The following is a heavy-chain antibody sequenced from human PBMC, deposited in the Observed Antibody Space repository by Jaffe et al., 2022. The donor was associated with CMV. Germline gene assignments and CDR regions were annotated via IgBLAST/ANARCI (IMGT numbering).Heavy chain of an antibody. CDR2: IYYSGST. Sequence: QVQLQESGPGLVKPSETLSLTCTVSGGSISSYYWSWIRQPPGKGLEWIGYIYYSGSTNYNPSLKSRVTISVDTSKNQFSLKLSSVTAADTAVYYCARDLDMVRGVILGYWGQGTLVTVSS. J-gene: IGHJ4*02. V-gene: IGHV4-59*01. CDR1: GGSISSYY. CDR3: ARDLDMVRGVILGY. D-gene: IGHD3-10*01.